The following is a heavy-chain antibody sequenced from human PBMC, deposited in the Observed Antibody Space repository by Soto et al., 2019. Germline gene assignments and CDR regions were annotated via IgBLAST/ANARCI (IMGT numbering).Heavy chain of an antibody. CDR1: GGSISSSNW. V-gene: IGHV4-4*02. J-gene: IGHJ6*02. CDR2: IYHSGST. D-gene: IGHD6-19*01. Sequence: PSETLSLTCAVSGGSISSSNWWGWGRQPEGKGLECIGEIYHSGSTNYNPSLKSRVTISVDKSKNQFSLKLSSVTAADTVVYYCARAYSSDLDYYYGMDVWGQGTTGTVS. CDR3: ARAYSSDLDYYYGMDV.